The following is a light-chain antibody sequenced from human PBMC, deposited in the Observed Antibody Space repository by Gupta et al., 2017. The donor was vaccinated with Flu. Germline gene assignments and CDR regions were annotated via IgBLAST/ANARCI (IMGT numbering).Light chain of an antibody. CDR1: SRTIAKIY. V-gene: IGLV6-57*01. CDR3: QSDDNNNQGV. Sequence: VTTSCTRSSRTIAKIYVHCYQQRPGSSPTTLLYEDDQRHPWGPDRFSGSIDSSSNSASLTISGLKKEDEADYYCQSDDNNNQGVFGGGTKLTVL. J-gene: IGLJ3*02. CDR2: EDD.